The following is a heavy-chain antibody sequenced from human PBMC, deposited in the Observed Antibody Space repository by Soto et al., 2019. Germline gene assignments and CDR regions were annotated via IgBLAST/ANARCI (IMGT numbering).Heavy chain of an antibody. CDR2: ISAYNGNT. J-gene: IGHJ6*02. Sequence: QVQLVQSGAEVKKPGASVKVSCKASGYTFTSYGISWVRQATGQGLEWMGWISAYNGNTNYAQKLQGRVTMTTDTSTSTAYRELRSLRSDDTAVYYCARPVVVVAATLYYYYGMDVWGQGTTVTVSS. CDR1: GYTFTSYG. CDR3: ARPVVVVAATLYYYYGMDV. V-gene: IGHV1-18*01. D-gene: IGHD2-15*01.